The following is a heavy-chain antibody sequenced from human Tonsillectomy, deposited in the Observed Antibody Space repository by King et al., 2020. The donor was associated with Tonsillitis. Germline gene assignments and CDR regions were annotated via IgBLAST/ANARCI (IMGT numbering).Heavy chain of an antibody. CDR2: ISYDGSDK. CDR3: AKPCVTYYYDSCGYAHFDY. J-gene: IGHJ4*02. CDR1: GFTFSTYG. V-gene: IGHV3-30*18. Sequence: VQLVESGGGVVQPGRSLRLSCTASGFTFSTYGMHWVRQAPGKGLEWVAVISYDGSDKYFADSVKGRFTISRDNSKNTLYLQMNSLRAEDTAIYYCAKPCVTYYYDSCGYAHFDYWGQGTLVTVSS. D-gene: IGHD3-22*01.